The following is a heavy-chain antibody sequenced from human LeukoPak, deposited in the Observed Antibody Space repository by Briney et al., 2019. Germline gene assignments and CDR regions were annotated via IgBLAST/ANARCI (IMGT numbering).Heavy chain of an antibody. Sequence: PGGSLRLSYAASGFTFSSYAMHWVRQAPGKGLEWVAVISYDGSNKYYADSAKGRFTISRDNSKNTLYLQMNSLRAEDTAVYYCAKVVVPAAAPLYFDYWGQGTLVTVSS. D-gene: IGHD2-2*01. CDR3: AKVVVPAAAPLYFDY. V-gene: IGHV3-30-3*01. CDR1: GFTFSSYA. J-gene: IGHJ4*02. CDR2: ISYDGSNK.